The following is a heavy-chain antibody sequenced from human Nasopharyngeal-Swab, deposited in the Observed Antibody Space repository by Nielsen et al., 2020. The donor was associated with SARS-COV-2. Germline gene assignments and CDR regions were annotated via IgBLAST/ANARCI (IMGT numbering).Heavy chain of an antibody. Sequence: GASLKISCAASGFAFSSYSMNWVRQAPGTGLEWVSFISSSSSYIYYADSVKGRFTISRDNAKNSLYLQMNSLRAEDTAVYYCARDRLQYYDFWSGYPNYFDYWGQGTLVTVSS. D-gene: IGHD3-3*01. J-gene: IGHJ4*02. CDR3: ARDRLQYYDFWSGYPNYFDY. CDR2: ISSSSSYI. V-gene: IGHV3-21*01. CDR1: GFAFSSYS.